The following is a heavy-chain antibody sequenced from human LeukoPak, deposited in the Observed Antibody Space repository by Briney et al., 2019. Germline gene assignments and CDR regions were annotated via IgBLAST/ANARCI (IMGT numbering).Heavy chain of an antibody. CDR1: GYTFTSYG. D-gene: IGHD3-10*01. V-gene: IGHV1-18*01. Sequence: ASVKVSCKASGYTFTSYGISWVRQAPGQGLEWMGWISAYNGNTNYAQKLQGRVTMTTDTSTSTAYMELRSLRSDDTAVYYCARVLLWFGGKYHYYYYYMDVWGKGTTVTISS. CDR2: ISAYNGNT. J-gene: IGHJ6*03. CDR3: ARVLLWFGGKYHYYYYYMDV.